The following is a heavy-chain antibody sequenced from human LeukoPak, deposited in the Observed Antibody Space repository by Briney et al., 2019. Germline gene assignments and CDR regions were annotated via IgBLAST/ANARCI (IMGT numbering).Heavy chain of an antibody. CDR3: ATQTITLVVVISPFDY. CDR2: TQDDGAKT. D-gene: IGHD3-22*01. J-gene: IGHJ4*02. CDR1: GFTFNTYP. Sequence: PGGSLRLSCAASGFTFNTYPMHWVRQAPGKGLEWVALTQDDGAKTNYADSVRGRFTISRDNSRSTVYLQMNSLKPDDTAVYYCATQTITLVVVISPFDYWGQGALVTVSS. V-gene: IGHV3-30*02.